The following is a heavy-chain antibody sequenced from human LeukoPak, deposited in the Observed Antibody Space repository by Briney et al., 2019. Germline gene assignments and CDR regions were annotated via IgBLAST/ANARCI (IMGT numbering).Heavy chain of an antibody. J-gene: IGHJ4*02. Sequence: ASVKVSCKVSGYTLTELSMHWVRQAPGKGLEWMGGFDPEDGETIYAQKFQGRVTMTEDTSTDTAYMELSSLRSEDTAVYYCATRYDFWSGYSFDYWGQGTLVTVSS. CDR2: FDPEDGET. D-gene: IGHD3-3*01. CDR3: ATRYDFWSGYSFDY. V-gene: IGHV1-24*01. CDR1: GYTLTELS.